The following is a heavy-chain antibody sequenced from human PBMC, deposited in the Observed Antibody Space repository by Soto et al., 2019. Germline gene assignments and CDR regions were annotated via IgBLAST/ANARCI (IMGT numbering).Heavy chain of an antibody. CDR1: GGSISSYY. D-gene: IGHD2-21*02. V-gene: IGHV4-59*01. CDR2: MYNTGST. CDR3: PRDLWGYCGTDCYPLDV. J-gene: IGHJ6*02. Sequence: QVQLQESGPGLVKPSETLSLTCTVSGGSISSYYWSWIRQPPGKGLEWIGYMYNTGSTVYNPSLKSRVTISVDTSKNQFSLKLNAVTAADTAVYYCPRDLWGYCGTDCYPLDVWGQGTTVTVSS.